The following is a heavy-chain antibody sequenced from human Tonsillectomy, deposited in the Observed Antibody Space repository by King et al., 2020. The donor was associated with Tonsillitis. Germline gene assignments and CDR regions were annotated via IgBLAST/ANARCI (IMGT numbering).Heavy chain of an antibody. V-gene: IGHV6-1*01. Sequence: VQLQQSGPGLVKPSQTLSLTCVISGDSVSSNSASWNCISQSPSRGLELLGRSYYRSKWYHHYAVSVESRITINPDTSKDQFSLQLSSVTPEETAVYYCARGMAFDIWGQGTMVTVSS. CDR1: GDSVSSNSAS. J-gene: IGHJ3*02. CDR2: SYYRSKWYH. CDR3: ARGMAFDI.